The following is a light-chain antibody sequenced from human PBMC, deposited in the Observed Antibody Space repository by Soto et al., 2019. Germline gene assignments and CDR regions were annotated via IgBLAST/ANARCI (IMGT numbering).Light chain of an antibody. V-gene: IGLV2-8*01. CDR1: SDDVGGYNY. CDR2: EVT. Sequence: QSALTQPPSASGSPGQSVTISCTGTSDDVGGYNYVSWYQQHPGKAPKLMIYEVTKRPSGVPDRFSGSKSGNTASLTVSGLQAEDEADYYCSSYSNIRPQFCGGTKLTVL. CDR3: SSYSNIRPQ. J-gene: IGLJ2*01.